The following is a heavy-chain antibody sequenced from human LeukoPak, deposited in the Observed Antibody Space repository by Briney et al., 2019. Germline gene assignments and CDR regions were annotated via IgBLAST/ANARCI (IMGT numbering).Heavy chain of an antibody. CDR3: ARSSTLVGATTPLDY. CDR1: GYSFTSYW. D-gene: IGHD1-26*01. V-gene: IGHV5-51*01. Sequence: GESLKISCKGSGYSFTSYWIGWVRPMPGKGLEWMGIIYPGDSDTRYSPSFQGQVTISADKSISTAYLQWSSLKASDTAMYYCARSSTLVGATTPLDYWGQGTLVTVSS. J-gene: IGHJ4*02. CDR2: IYPGDSDT.